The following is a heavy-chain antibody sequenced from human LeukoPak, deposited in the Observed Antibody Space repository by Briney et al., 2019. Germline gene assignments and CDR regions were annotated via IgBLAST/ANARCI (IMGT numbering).Heavy chain of an antibody. D-gene: IGHD6-19*01. CDR1: GFTFSNAW. J-gene: IGHJ4*02. CDR2: IRSKANSYAT. CDR3: TRHNSTMVGTGYSSGSAVDY. Sequence: GGSLRLSCAASGFTFSNAWMSWVRQAPGKGLEWVGRIRSKANSYATAYAASVKGRFTISRDDSKNTAYLQMNSLKTEDTAVYYCTRHNSTMVGTGYSSGSAVDYWGQGTLVTVSS. V-gene: IGHV3-73*01.